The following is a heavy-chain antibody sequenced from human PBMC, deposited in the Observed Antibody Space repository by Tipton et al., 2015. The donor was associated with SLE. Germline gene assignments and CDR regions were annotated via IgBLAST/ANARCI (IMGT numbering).Heavy chain of an antibody. J-gene: IGHJ2*01. D-gene: IGHD3-22*01. CDR3: ARNHYYDSYWYFDL. CDR2: INHSGST. V-gene: IGHV4-39*07. Sequence: TLSLTCTVSGGSVSSGSYYWSWIRQTPGKGLEWIGEINHSGSTNYNPSLKSRVTILVDTSKNQFSLKLSSVTAADTAVYYCARNHYYDSYWYFDLWGRGTLVTVSS. CDR1: GGSVSSGSYY.